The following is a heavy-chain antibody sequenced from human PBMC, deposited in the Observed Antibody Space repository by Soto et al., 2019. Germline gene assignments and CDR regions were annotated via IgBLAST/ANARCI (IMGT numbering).Heavy chain of an antibody. J-gene: IGHJ4*02. D-gene: IGHD3-10*01. CDR2: IKNKANGGTT. CDR3: TTGPYGSGSYYNVGY. V-gene: IGHV3-15*07. Sequence: EVQLVESGGGLVKPGESLRLSCAAAGFTFRDAWMNWVRQAPGKGLEWVGRIKNKANGGTTDYAAPVKGRFSISRDDSKNTLYLQMNSLRIEDTAVYFCTTGPYGSGSYYNVGYWGQGTLVTVSS. CDR1: GFTFRDAW.